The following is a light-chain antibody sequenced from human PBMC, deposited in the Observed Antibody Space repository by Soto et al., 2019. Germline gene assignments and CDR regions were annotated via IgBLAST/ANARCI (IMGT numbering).Light chain of an antibody. CDR3: QQRSDWPWT. CDR1: QSVSSS. Sequence: EIVLTQSPATLSLCPGERATLSCRASQSVSSSLALYQQKPGQAPRLLMYEASTRATGIPARFSGGGSGTDFTLTISSLETEDFAVYYCQQRSDWPWTFGQGTKLDIK. J-gene: IGKJ1*01. V-gene: IGKV3-11*01. CDR2: EAS.